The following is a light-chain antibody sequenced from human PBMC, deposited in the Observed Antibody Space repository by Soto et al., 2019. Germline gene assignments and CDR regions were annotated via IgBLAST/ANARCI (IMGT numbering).Light chain of an antibody. Sequence: EIVLTQSPGTLSLSPGERATLSCRASQSVSSSTLAWYQQRPGQAPRLLIYGASSRATGIPDRFSGSGSGTDFPLTISRLEPEDFEVYYCHQYGRTFGQGTKVEIK. V-gene: IGKV3-20*01. CDR2: GAS. CDR1: QSVSSST. J-gene: IGKJ1*01. CDR3: HQYGRT.